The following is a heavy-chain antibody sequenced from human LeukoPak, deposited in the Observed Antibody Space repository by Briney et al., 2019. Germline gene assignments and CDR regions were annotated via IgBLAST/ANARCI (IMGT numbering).Heavy chain of an antibody. CDR2: ISAYNGNT. Sequence: ASVKVSCKASGYTFTSYGISWVRQAPGQGLEWMGWISAYNGNTNYAQKLQGRVTMTTDASTSTAYMELRSLRSDDTAVYYCARIRGYSYGTGGYYFDYWGQGTLVTVSS. CDR1: GYTFTSYG. V-gene: IGHV1-18*01. CDR3: ARIRGYSYGTGGYYFDY. J-gene: IGHJ4*02. D-gene: IGHD5-18*01.